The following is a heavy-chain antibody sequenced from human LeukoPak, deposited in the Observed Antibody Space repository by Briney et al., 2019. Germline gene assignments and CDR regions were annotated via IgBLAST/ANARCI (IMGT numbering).Heavy chain of an antibody. Sequence: SETLSLTCTVSGGSISSYYWSWIRQPPGKGLEWIGYIYYSGSTNYNPSLKSRVTISVDTSKNQFSLKLSSVTAADTAVYYCARDRGAIYYYDSSGYYENNWFDPWGQGTLVTVSS. CDR3: ARDRGAIYYYDSSGYYENNWFDP. D-gene: IGHD3-22*01. V-gene: IGHV4-59*01. CDR2: IYYSGST. J-gene: IGHJ5*02. CDR1: GGSISSYY.